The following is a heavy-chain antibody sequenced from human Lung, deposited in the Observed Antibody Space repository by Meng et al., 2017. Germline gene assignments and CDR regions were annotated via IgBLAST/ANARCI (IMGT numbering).Heavy chain of an antibody. Sequence: VHIQQWGAGLLKTPEPLSPTCVVSGGSFSDYYWRWIRQPPGKGLEWIGEINHSGSTNYNPSLESRATISVDTSQNNLSLKLSSVTAADSAVYYCARGPTTMAHDFDYWGQGTLVTVSS. CDR2: INHSGST. V-gene: IGHV4-34*01. CDR3: ARGPTTMAHDFDY. D-gene: IGHD4-11*01. CDR1: GGSFSDYY. J-gene: IGHJ4*02.